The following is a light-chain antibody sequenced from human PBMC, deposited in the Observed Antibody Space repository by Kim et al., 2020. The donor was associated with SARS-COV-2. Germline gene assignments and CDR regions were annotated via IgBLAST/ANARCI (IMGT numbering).Light chain of an antibody. Sequence: SPGERVTLSCRASQIVSSSYLAWYQQRPGQAPRLLIYGASGRATGIPDRFSGSGYGTDFTLTISRLEPEDSAVYYCQQYGSSLPFTFGQGTKLEI. CDR2: GAS. CDR3: QQYGSSLPFT. J-gene: IGKJ2*01. CDR1: QIVSSSY. V-gene: IGKV3-20*01.